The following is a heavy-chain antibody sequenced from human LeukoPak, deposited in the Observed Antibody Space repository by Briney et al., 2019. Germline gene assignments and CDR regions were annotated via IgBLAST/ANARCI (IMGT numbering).Heavy chain of an antibody. V-gene: IGHV1-2*02. J-gene: IGHJ4*02. CDR3: ARGTMVVAATLEDCFDY. CDR1: GYTFTGYY. CDR2: INPNSGGT. D-gene: IGHD2-15*01. Sequence: ASVKVSCKASGYTFTGYYMHWVRQAPGQGLEWMGWINPNSGGTNYAQKFQGRVTMTRDTSISTAYMELSGLRSDDTAVYYCARGTMVVAATLEDCFDYWGQGTLVTVSS.